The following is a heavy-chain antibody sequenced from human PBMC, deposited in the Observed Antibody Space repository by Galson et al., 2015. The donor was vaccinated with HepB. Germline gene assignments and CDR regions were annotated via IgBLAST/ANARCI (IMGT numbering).Heavy chain of an antibody. J-gene: IGHJ5*02. V-gene: IGHV4-59*01. D-gene: IGHD2-2*01. CDR2: IYYSGST. Sequence: SWIRQSPGKGLEWIGYIYYSGSTNYNPSLKSRVTISGDTSKNQFSLKLSSVTAADTAVYYCAREGGRYCSSTSCYPGWFDPWGQGTLVTVSS. CDR3: AREGGRYCSSTSCYPGWFDP.